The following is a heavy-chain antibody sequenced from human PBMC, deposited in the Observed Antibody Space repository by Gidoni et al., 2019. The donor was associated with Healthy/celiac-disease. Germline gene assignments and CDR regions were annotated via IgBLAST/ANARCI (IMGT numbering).Heavy chain of an antibody. J-gene: IGHJ4*02. CDR3: ARIDYYDSSGYPDY. CDR2: IYYNGDT. Sequence: QLQLQASGPGLVKPSETLSLTCTVSGGSIVRNSYCWGWIRQPPGKGLEWIGSIYYNGDTYYNPSLKGRVTMSVDTSKNQFSLKLYSVIATDTAVYYCARIDYYDSSGYPDYWGQGTLVTVSS. D-gene: IGHD3-22*01. CDR1: GGSIVRNSYC. V-gene: IGHV4-39*01.